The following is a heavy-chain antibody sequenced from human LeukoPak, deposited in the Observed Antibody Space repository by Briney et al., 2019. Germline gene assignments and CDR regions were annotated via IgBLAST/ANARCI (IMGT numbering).Heavy chain of an antibody. CDR3: ARLVLYYYGMDV. Sequence: GASVKVSCKASGGTFSSYAISWVRQAPGQGLEWMGWISAYNGNTNYAQKLQGRVTMTTDTSTSTAYMELRSLRSDDTAVYYCARLVLYYYGMDVWGQGTTVTVSS. CDR1: GGTFSSYA. V-gene: IGHV1-18*01. CDR2: ISAYNGNT. J-gene: IGHJ6*02.